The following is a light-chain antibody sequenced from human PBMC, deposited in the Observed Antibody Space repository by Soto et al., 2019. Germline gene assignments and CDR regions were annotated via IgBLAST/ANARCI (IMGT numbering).Light chain of an antibody. J-gene: IGKJ5*01. CDR1: QSISSN. CDR2: GAS. Sequence: EIVMTQSPATLSVSPGERATLSCRASQSISSNLAWYQQKPGQAPSLRIDGASSRSAGIADRFSGSGSGTDFTLTISRLEPEDFAVYYCQQYGGSPPITFGQGTRLEIK. CDR3: QQYGGSPPIT. V-gene: IGKV3-20*01.